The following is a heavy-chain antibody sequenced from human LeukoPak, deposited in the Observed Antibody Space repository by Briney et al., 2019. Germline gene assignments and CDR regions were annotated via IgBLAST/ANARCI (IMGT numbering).Heavy chain of an antibody. Sequence: PSETLSLTCAVSGASISGSGYYLGWIRQPPGKVLEWIGNIYYTGSTYYNASLQSRVTISIDTSKNQFSLRLNSVTAADTSMYYCVKSGGYGLIDYWGQGTLVTVSS. V-gene: IGHV4-39*01. J-gene: IGHJ4*02. CDR3: VKSGGYGLIDY. CDR2: IYYTGST. D-gene: IGHD1-26*01. CDR1: GASISGSGYY.